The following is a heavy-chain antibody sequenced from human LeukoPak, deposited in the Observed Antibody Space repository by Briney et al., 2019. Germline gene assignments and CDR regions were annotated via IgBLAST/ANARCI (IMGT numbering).Heavy chain of an antibody. CDR1: GYTFTGYY. J-gene: IGHJ5*02. CDR2: INPNSGGT. D-gene: IGHD3-10*01. CDR3: ARGNYGSGKSSFNWFDP. V-gene: IGHV1-2*04. Sequence: ASVKVSCKASGYTFTGYYMHWVRQAPGQGLEWMGWINPNSGGTNYAQKFQGWVTMTRDTSISTAYMELSRLRSDDTAVYYCARGNYGSGKSSFNWFDPWGQGTLVTVSS.